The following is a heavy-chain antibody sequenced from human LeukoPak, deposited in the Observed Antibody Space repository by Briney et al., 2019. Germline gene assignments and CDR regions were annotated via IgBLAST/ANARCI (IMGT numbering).Heavy chain of an antibody. V-gene: IGHV4-59*08. Sequence: SETLSLTCTVSGGSISSYYWNWIRQPPGKGLEWIAYMHDSGTTKYNPSLKSRVTISVDTSKNHFSLKLHSVTAADTAVYFCARRFNSGWGSFDYWGPGILVTVSS. CDR3: ARRFNSGWGSFDY. CDR2: MHDSGTT. CDR1: GGSISSYY. D-gene: IGHD6-19*01. J-gene: IGHJ4*02.